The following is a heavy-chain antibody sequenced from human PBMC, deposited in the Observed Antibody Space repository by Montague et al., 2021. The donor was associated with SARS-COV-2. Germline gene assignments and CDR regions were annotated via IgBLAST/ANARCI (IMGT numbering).Heavy chain of an antibody. D-gene: IGHD3-3*01. J-gene: IGHJ6*02. CDR3: AREVYDFWSGYSSAGMDV. CDR1: GFTVSSNY. CDR2: IYSGGST. V-gene: IGHV3-53*01. Sequence: SLRLSCAASGFTVSSNYMSWVRQAPGKGLEWVSVIYSGGSTYYAXXVKGRFTISRDNSKNTLYLQMNSLRAEDTAVYYCAREVYDFWSGYSSAGMDVWAKGPRSPSP.